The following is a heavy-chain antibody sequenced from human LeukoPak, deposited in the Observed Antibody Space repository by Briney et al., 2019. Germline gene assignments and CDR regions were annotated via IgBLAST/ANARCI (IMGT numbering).Heavy chain of an antibody. CDR3: ARDNSVEDTAWWFDP. D-gene: IGHD4-23*01. CDR1: GYTFTSYY. V-gene: IGHV1-46*01. J-gene: IGHJ5*02. Sequence: ASVKVSCKASGYTFTSYYMHWVRQAPGQGLEWMGIINPSGGSTSYAQKFQGRVTMTRDMSTSTNYMELSSLRSEDTAVYYCARDNSVEDTAWWFDPWGQGTLVTVSS. CDR2: INPSGGST.